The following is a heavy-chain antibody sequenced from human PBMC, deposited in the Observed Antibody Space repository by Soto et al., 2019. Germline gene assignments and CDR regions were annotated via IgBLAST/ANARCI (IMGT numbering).Heavy chain of an antibody. Sequence: GKGLEWIGEINHSGSTNYNPSLKSRVTISVDTSKNQFSLKLSSVTAADTAVYYCARGLDSSSSIKWFDSWGQGSLVIVSS. J-gene: IGHJ5*01. V-gene: IGHV4-34*01. D-gene: IGHD6-6*01. CDR3: ARGLDSSSSIKWFDS. CDR2: INHSGST.